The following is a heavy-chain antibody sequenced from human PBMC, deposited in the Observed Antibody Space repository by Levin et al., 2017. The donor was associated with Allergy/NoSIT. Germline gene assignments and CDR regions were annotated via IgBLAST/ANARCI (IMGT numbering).Heavy chain of an antibody. CDR1: GFIFSSYA. D-gene: IGHD4-17*01. J-gene: IGHJ4*02. Sequence: GESLKISCAASGFIFSSYAMSWVRQAPGKGLEWVSVISGSGGNTYHADSVKGRFTISRDNSKNTLYLQMNSLRAEDTAVYYCAKDRGTTTMTKVDYWGQGTLVTVSS. CDR3: AKDRGTTTMTKVDY. V-gene: IGHV3-23*01. CDR2: ISGSGGNT.